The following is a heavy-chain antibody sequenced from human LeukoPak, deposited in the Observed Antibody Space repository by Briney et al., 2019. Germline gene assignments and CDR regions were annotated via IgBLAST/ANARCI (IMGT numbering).Heavy chain of an antibody. J-gene: IGHJ4*02. CDR1: GFTFSSYG. Sequence: GGSLRLSCAASGFTFSSYGMHWVRQAPGKGLEWVAVISYDGSNNYYADSVKGRFTISRDNSKNTLYLQMNSLRAEDTAVYYCAKDRDSSGYYVQDHYFGYWGQGTLVTVSS. CDR3: AKDRDSSGYYVQDHYFGY. V-gene: IGHV3-30*18. D-gene: IGHD3-22*01. CDR2: ISYDGSNN.